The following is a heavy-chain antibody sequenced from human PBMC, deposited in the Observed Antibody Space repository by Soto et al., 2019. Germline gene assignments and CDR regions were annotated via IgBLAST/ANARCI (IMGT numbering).Heavy chain of an antibody. CDR2: IWYDGSNK. CDR3: ARDLYGAVAGLFDY. CDR1: GFTFSSYG. V-gene: IGHV3-33*01. Sequence: GGSLRLSCAASGFTFSSYGMHWVRQAPGKGLEWVAVIWYDGSNKYYADSVKGRFTISRDNSKNTLYLQMNSLRAEDTAVYYCARDLYGAVAGLFDYWGQGTLVTVSS. D-gene: IGHD6-19*01. J-gene: IGHJ4*02.